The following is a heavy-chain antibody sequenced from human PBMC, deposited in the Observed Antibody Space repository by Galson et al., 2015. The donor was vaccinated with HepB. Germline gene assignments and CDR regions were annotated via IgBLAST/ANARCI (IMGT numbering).Heavy chain of an antibody. V-gene: IGHV1-69*13. CDR1: GGTFNSHG. Sequence: SVKVSCKASGGTFNSHGFSWVRQAPGQGLEYMGQIFPVFGTTNYAQRFQGRVAMTADESTTTVYMELSSLRSDDTAVYYCARDNGDYGGPNYYDPWGQGTLVTVSS. D-gene: IGHD4-17*01. CDR2: IFPVFGTT. J-gene: IGHJ5*02. CDR3: ARDNGDYGGPNYYDP.